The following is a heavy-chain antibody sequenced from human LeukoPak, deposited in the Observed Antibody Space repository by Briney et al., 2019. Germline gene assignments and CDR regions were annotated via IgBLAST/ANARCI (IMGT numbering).Heavy chain of an antibody. CDR2: INPKSGDT. J-gene: IGHJ3*02. Sequence: ASVTVSCKASGYTFTGNFIHWVRRAPGQGLEWVGLINPKSGDTTYAQRFQGRLTLTRDTSIRTAFMELGSLGSDDTAVYYCARGGIEVPAFDIWGRGTMVTVSS. CDR3: ARGGIEVPAFDI. CDR1: GYTFTGNF. V-gene: IGHV1-2*02. D-gene: IGHD1-26*01.